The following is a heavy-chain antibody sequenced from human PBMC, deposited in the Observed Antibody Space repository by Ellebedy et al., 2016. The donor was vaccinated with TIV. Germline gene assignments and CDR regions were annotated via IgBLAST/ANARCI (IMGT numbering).Heavy chain of an antibody. D-gene: IGHD4-17*01. CDR2: IYYSGST. Sequence: SETLSLTXTVSGGSISSYYWSWIRQPPGKGLEWIGYIYYSGSTNYNPSLKSRVTISVDTSKNQFSLKLSSVTAADTAVYYCARDSPVTGFDYWGQGTLVTVSS. CDR1: GGSISSYY. CDR3: ARDSPVTGFDY. V-gene: IGHV4-59*12. J-gene: IGHJ4*02.